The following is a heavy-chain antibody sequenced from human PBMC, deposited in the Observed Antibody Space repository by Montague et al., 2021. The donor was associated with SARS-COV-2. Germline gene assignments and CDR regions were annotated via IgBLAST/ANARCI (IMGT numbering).Heavy chain of an antibody. CDR2: IYYSGST. CDR1: GGSTSSGGYY. J-gene: IGHJ6*02. Sequence: TLSLTCTVSGGSTSSGGYYWSWIRQHPGKGLEWLGYIYYSGSTXYNPSLKSRVTISVGTSKNQFSLKLSSVAAADTAVYYCAREKRHYCSSTSCYDNYYYYYGMDVWGQGTTITVSS. D-gene: IGHD2-2*01. V-gene: IGHV4-31*03. CDR3: AREKRHYCSSTSCYDNYYYYYGMDV.